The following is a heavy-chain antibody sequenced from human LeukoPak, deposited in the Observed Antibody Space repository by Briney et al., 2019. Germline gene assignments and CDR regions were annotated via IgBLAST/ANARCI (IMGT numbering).Heavy chain of an antibody. CDR1: GFTFSSYW. CDR2: IKQDGSEK. J-gene: IGHJ4*02. CDR3: AREDDWNYEDY. V-gene: IGHV3-7*01. D-gene: IGHD1-7*01. Sequence: GGSLRLSCAASGFTFSSYWMSWVRQAPGKGLEWVANIKQDGSEKYYVDSVKGRFTISRDNAKNSLYLQMNSLRAEDTAIYFCAREDDWNYEDYWGQGTLVTVSS.